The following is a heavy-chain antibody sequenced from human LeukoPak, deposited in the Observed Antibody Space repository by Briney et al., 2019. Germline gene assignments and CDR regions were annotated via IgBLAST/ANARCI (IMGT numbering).Heavy chain of an antibody. J-gene: IGHJ6*03. Sequence: GGSLRLSCAASGFTFSDHYLSWIRQAPGKGLEWVSYISNSAGSSTTIYYADSVKGRFTISRDNAKNSLYLQMNSLRVEDTAVYYYTRLRAALILPHQYYYMDVWGKGTTVTVSS. CDR3: TRLRAALILPHQYYYMDV. CDR2: ISNSAGSSTTI. CDR1: GFTFSDHY. D-gene: IGHD6-6*01. V-gene: IGHV3-11*04.